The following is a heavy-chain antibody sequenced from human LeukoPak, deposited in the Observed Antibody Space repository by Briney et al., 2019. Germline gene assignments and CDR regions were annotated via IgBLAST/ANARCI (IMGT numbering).Heavy chain of an antibody. D-gene: IGHD3-3*01. CDR2: ISGSGGST. CDR1: GFTFSSYA. CDR3: AKDQVLRFLEWLLEGVFDY. Sequence: GGSLRLSCAASGFTFSSYAMSWVHQAPGKGLEWVSAISGSGGSTYYADSVKGRFTISRDNSKNTLYLQMNSLRAEDTAVYYCAKDQVLRFLEWLLEGVFDYWGQGTLVTVSS. V-gene: IGHV3-23*01. J-gene: IGHJ4*02.